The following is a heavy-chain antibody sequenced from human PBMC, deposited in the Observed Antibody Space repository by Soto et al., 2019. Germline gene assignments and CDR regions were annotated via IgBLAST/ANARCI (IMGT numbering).Heavy chain of an antibody. V-gene: IGHV3-23*01. CDR1: GFTFSSYS. J-gene: IGHJ4*02. CDR2: ISGSVDTT. Sequence: GSLRLSCAASGFTFSSYSMNWVRQAPGKGLEWVSSISGSVDTTYYADSVKGRFTISRDNSKNTLYLQMNSLRADDTAVFYCAKRSGSFCLDYWGQGTLVTVSS. CDR3: AKRSGSFCLDY. D-gene: IGHD3-10*01.